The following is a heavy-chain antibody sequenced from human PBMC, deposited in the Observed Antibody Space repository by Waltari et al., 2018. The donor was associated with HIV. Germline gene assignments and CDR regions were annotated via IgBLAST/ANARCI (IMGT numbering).Heavy chain of an antibody. Sequence: QITLKESGPTLVKPTQTRTLTCTLSGVSLGTSKVGVSWIRQPPGKALEWRALIYWHDDKRYSPALKSRLTITKDTSKNQVGLTMTNMDPLDAATYYCAHRLGHSRGGGCPFDYWGQGTLVTVSS. J-gene: IGHJ4*02. CDR3: AHRLGHSRGGGCPFDY. CDR1: GVSLGTSKVG. D-gene: IGHD2-15*01. V-gene: IGHV2-5*01. CDR2: IYWHDDK.